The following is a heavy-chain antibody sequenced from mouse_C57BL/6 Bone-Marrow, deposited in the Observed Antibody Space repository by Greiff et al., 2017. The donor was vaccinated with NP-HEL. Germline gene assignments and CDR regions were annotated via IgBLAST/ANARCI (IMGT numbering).Heavy chain of an antibody. J-gene: IGHJ1*03. Sequence: VHLVESGAELVRPGTSVKVSCKASGYAFTNYLIEWVKQRPGQGLEWIGVINPGSGGTNYNEKFKGKATLTADKSSSTAYMQLSSLTSEDSAVYFCARGTMVTTWYFDVWGTGTTVTVSS. D-gene: IGHD2-2*01. CDR3: ARGTMVTTWYFDV. V-gene: IGHV1-54*01. CDR1: GYAFTNYL. CDR2: INPGSGGT.